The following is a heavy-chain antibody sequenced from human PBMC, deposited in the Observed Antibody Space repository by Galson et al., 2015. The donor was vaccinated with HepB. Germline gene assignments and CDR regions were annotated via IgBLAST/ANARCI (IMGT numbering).Heavy chain of an antibody. J-gene: IGHJ3*02. D-gene: IGHD6-13*01. CDR2: TNSNTGVT. Sequence: VKVSCKASGYIFTDYYVHWVRQAPGQGLEWMGRTNSNTGVTNYAQKFKGRVTMTRDTSITTAYMELTRLRSDDTAVYYCARGSSGRAAAVFIWGQGTMVTVSS. CDR1: GYIFTDYY. V-gene: IGHV1-2*06. CDR3: ARGSSGRAAAVFI.